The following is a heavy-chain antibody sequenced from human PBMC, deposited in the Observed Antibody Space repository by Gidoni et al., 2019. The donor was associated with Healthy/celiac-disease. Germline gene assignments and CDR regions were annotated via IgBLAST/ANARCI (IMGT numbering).Heavy chain of an antibody. D-gene: IGHD6-6*01. CDR3: ARGRRAARLMSSPLDP. V-gene: IGHV4-34*01. CDR1: GGSFSGYY. Sequence: QVQLQQWGAGLFKPSETLSLTCAVYGGSFSGYYWSWIRQPPGKGLEWTGEINHSGSTNYNPSLKIRVTISVDTSKNQFSLKLSSVTAADTAVYYCARGRRAARLMSSPLDPWGQGTLVTVSS. J-gene: IGHJ5*02. CDR2: INHSGST.